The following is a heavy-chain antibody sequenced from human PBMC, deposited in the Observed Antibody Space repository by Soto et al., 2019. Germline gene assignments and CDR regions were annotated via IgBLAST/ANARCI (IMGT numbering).Heavy chain of an antibody. D-gene: IGHD5-12*01. Sequence: SETMSLPCTVSCSSISSGGYYCNWNRQHPWKDLECIGNIYYSGSTYYNPSLKSRVTISVDTSKNQFSLKLSSVTAADTAVYYCARGRGIVATINRALLFDCVVQGTLVTVS. CDR3: ARGRGIVATINRALLFDC. CDR2: IYYSGST. V-gene: IGHV4-31*02. CDR1: CSSISSGGYY. J-gene: IGHJ4*02.